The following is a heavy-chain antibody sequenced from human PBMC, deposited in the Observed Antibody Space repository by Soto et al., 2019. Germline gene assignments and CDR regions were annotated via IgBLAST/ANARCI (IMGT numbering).Heavy chain of an antibody. CDR1: GFSFSSYA. D-gene: IGHD6-13*01. CDR2: ISYNGIDE. V-gene: IGHV3-30-3*01. J-gene: IGHJ6*02. CDR3: ARAPPRGIAAPGTWGSGMDV. Sequence: LRLSCAASGFSFSSYALYWARQAPGKGLEWVALISYNGIDEYYADSVKGRFTISRDSSTNTLSLQMNSLRGEDTAVYYCARAPPRGIAAPGTWGSGMDVWGQGTTVTVSS.